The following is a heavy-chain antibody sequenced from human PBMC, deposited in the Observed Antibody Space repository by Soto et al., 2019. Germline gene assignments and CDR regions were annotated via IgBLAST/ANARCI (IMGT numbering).Heavy chain of an antibody. V-gene: IGHV4-59*08. CDR2: ISYSGST. Sequence: LETLSLSCTVVGGSISNYYWSWIRQPPGKGLEWIGYISYSGSTNYNPSLKSRVTISVDTSKNQFSLKLSSVTAADTAVYYCARHLLLYYYDSSGYYLRDAFAIWGQGTMVTVSS. J-gene: IGHJ3*02. CDR1: GGSISNYY. CDR3: ARHLLLYYYDSSGYYLRDAFAI. D-gene: IGHD3-22*01.